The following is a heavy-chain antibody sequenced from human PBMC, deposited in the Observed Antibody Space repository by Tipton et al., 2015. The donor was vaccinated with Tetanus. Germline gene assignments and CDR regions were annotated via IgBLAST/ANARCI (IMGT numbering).Heavy chain of an antibody. V-gene: IGHV3-9*01. D-gene: IGHD6-19*01. CDR1: GFTFDDYA. J-gene: IGHJ4*02. CDR3: AKDYWAVPRDGYFDY. CDR2: ISWNSGSI. Sequence: AASGFTFDDYAMHWVRQAPGKGLEWVSGISWNSGSIGYADSVKGRFTISRDNAKNSLYLQMNSLRAEDTALYYCAKDYWAVPRDGYFDYWGQGTLVTVSS.